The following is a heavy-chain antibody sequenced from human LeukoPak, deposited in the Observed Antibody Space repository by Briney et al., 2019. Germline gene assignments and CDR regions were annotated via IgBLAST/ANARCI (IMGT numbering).Heavy chain of an antibody. V-gene: IGHV1-24*01. CDR1: GYTFTELS. J-gene: IGHJ6*03. CDR2: FDPEDGET. Sequence: ASVKVSCKVSGYTFTELSMHWVRQAPGKGLEWMGGFDPEDGETIYAQKFQGRVTTTEDTSTDTAYMELSSLRSEDTAVYYCATRGTGYYYYYMDVWGKGTTVTVSS. CDR3: ATRGTGYYYYYMDV. D-gene: IGHD1-1*01.